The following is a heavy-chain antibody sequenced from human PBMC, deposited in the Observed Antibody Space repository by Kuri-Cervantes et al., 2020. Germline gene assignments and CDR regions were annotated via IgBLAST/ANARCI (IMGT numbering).Heavy chain of an antibody. CDR1: GFSLSPSGAG. D-gene: IGHD6-19*01. CDR3: AHDSSGSSTCIDD. CDR2: NYWDVDK. Sequence: SGPTLVTPTQTLTLTCTFSGFSLSPSGAGEAWNRQPPVKALEWIAVNYWDVDKRYNPSLKSRLTVTKETSKNQVVLTMTNMDPVYTATYYCAHDSSGSSTCIDDWGKGTLVTVSS. J-gene: IGHJ4*02. V-gene: IGHV2-5*02.